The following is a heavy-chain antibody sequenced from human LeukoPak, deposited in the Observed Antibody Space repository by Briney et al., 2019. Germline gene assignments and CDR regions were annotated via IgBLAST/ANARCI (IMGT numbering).Heavy chain of an antibody. V-gene: IGHV4-39*01. CDR3: ARHAYRGGWLTF. CDR2: IYYSGGT. J-gene: IGHJ4*02. CDR1: GGSISSSSYY. D-gene: IGHD1-26*01. Sequence: KPSETLPLTCTVSGGSISSSSYYWGWIRQPPGKGLEWIGTIYYSGGTYYNPSLDIRVTISVDTSKNQFSLRLSSVTAADTVVYYCARHAYRGGWLTFWGRGTRVTVSS.